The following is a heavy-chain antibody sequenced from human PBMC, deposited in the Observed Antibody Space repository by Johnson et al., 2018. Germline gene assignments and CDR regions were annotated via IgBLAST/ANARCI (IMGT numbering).Heavy chain of an antibody. D-gene: IGHD2-2*01. CDR3: ARDLGVRGDWSSTSCRSMDV. V-gene: IGHV1-69*09. CDR2: IIPILGIA. J-gene: IGHJ6*02. CDR1: GGTFSSYA. Sequence: VQLLESGAEVKKPGSSVKVSCKASGGTFSSYAISWVRQAPGQGLEWMGRIIPILGIANYAQKFQGSVTITADKSTSTAYMELSSRRAEDTAVYYWARDLGVRGDWSSTSCRSMDVWGQGTTVTVSS.